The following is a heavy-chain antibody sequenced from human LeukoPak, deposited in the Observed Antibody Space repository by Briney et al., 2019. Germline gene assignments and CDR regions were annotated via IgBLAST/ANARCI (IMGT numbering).Heavy chain of an antibody. Sequence: PGGSLRLSCAASEFTFNRYWMSWVRQAPGKGLQWGANIKQDGSEAHYVDSVKGRFTISRDNAKNSLSLQMNSLNVDDTGVYFCTRDALFGSGRTHLDFWSQGTLVSVSS. CDR3: TRDALFGSGRTHLDF. CDR1: EFTFNRYW. J-gene: IGHJ4*02. D-gene: IGHD3-10*01. V-gene: IGHV3-7*04. CDR2: IKQDGSEA.